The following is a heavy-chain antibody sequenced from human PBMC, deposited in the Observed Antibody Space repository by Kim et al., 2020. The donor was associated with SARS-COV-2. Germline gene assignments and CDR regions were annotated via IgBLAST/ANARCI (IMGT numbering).Heavy chain of an antibody. D-gene: IGHD3-10*01. CDR2: INPSGGSP. CDR1: GYTFTSYY. J-gene: IGHJ5*02. CDR3: ARVGESGDWFGP. Sequence: ASVKVSCKASGYTFTSYYMHWVRQAPGQGLEWMGIINPSGGSPSYAQKFQGRVTMTMDTSTSTVYMELSSLRSEDTAVYYCARVGESGDWFGPWGQGTLATVSS. V-gene: IGHV1-46*01.